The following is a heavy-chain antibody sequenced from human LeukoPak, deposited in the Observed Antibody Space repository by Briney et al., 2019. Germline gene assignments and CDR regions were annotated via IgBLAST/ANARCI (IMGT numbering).Heavy chain of an antibody. D-gene: IGHD3-22*01. Sequence: EASVKVSCKASGYTFTGYYMHWVRQALGQGLEWMGWINPNSGGTNYAQKFQGRVTMTRDTSISTAYMELSRLRSDDTAVYYCARVKTMIVVVSLFDYWGQGTLVTVSS. CDR3: ARVKTMIVVVSLFDY. CDR1: GYTFTGYY. CDR2: INPNSGGT. V-gene: IGHV1-2*02. J-gene: IGHJ4*02.